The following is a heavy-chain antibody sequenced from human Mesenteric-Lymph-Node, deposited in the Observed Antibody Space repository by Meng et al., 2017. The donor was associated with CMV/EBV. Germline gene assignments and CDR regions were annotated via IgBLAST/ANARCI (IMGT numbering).Heavy chain of an antibody. Sequence: KVSCKGSGYSFTSYWIGWVRQMPGKGLEWMGIIYPGDSDTRYSPSFQGQVTISADKSISTAYLQWSSLKASDTAMYYCARRDYYDSSGYYHGFDPWGQGTLVTVSS. CDR3: ARRDYYDSSGYYHGFDP. V-gene: IGHV5-51*01. D-gene: IGHD3-22*01. CDR2: IYPGDSDT. J-gene: IGHJ5*02. CDR1: GYSFTSYW.